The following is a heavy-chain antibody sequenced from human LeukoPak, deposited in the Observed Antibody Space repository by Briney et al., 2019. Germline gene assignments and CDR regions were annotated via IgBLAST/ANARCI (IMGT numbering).Heavy chain of an antibody. CDR3: ARDEYYYDSSGYSY. CDR2: IWYDGSNK. D-gene: IGHD3-22*01. V-gene: IGHV3-33*08. CDR1: GFTVSSYG. J-gene: IGHJ4*02. Sequence: GGSLRLSCAASGFTVSSYGMHWVRQAPGKGLEWVAVIWYDGSNKYYADSVKGRFTISRDNSKNTLYLQMNSLRAEDTAVYYCARDEYYYDSSGYSYWGQGTLVTVSS.